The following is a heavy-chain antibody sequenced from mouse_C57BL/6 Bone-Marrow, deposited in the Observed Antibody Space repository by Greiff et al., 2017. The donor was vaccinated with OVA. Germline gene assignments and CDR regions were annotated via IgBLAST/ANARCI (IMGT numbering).Heavy chain of an antibody. Sequence: VQLKQSGPGLVKPSQSLSLTCSVTGYSITSGYYWNWIRQFPGNKLEWMGYISYDGSNNYNPSLKNRISITRDTSKNQFFLKLNSVTTEDTATYYCAREGDDYDGDYFDYWGQGTTLTVSS. CDR3: AREGDDYDGDYFDY. D-gene: IGHD2-4*01. CDR1: GYSITSGYY. CDR2: ISYDGSN. V-gene: IGHV3-6*01. J-gene: IGHJ2*01.